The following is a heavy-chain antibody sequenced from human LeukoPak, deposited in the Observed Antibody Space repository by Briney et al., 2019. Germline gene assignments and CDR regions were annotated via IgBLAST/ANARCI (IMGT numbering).Heavy chain of an antibody. CDR3: ARDRDYDFWSGYYPTSSYWFDP. CDR2: INTNTGNP. D-gene: IGHD3-3*01. CDR1: GYTFTSYA. Sequence: ASVKVSCKASGYTFTSYAMNWVRQAPGQGLEWMGWINTNTGNPTYAQGFTGRFVFSLDTSVSTAYLQISSLKAEDTAVYYCARDRDYDFWSGYYPTSSYWFDPWGQGTLVTVSS. J-gene: IGHJ5*02. V-gene: IGHV7-4-1*02.